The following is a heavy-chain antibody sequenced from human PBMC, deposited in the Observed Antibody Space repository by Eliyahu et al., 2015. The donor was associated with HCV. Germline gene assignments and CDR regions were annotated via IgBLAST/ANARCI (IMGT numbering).Heavy chain of an antibody. CDR3: ARESFTIFGPYFDY. V-gene: IGHV3-48*01. D-gene: IGHD3-3*01. J-gene: IGHJ4*02. CDR2: ISSSSSTI. Sequence: EVQLVESGGGLVQPGGSLRLSCAASGFTFSSYSMNWVRQAPGKGLEWVSYISSSSSTIYYADSVKGRFTISRDNAKNSLYLQMNSLRAEDTAVYYCARESFTIFGPYFDYWGQGTLVTVSS. CDR1: GFTFSSYS.